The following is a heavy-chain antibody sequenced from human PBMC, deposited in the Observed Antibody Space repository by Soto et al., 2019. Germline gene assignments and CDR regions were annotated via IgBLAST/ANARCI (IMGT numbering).Heavy chain of an antibody. V-gene: IGHV1-69*04. CDR1: GGTFNTYT. CDR3: ARDRVLGVVVGYYGMDV. D-gene: IGHD2-15*01. CDR2: IIPILDIA. J-gene: IGHJ6*02. Sequence: SVKVSCKASGGTFNTYTISWVRQAPGQGLEWMGRIIPILDIANYAQKFQGRVTITADKSTSTAYMEVSSLRSEDTAVYYCARDRVLGVVVGYYGMDVWGQATTVTSP.